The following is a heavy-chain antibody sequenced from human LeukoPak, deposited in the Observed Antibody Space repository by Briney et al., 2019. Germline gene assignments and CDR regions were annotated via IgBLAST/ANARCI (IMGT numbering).Heavy chain of an antibody. Sequence: GESLKISCQGSGYDFTIYWIAWVRQMPGKGLEWMGIIYPGDSDTRYSPSFQGQVTISADKSISTAYLQWSRLKASDTAMYYCARPMVATAWGYFDYWGQGTLVTVSS. J-gene: IGHJ4*02. CDR3: ARPMVATAWGYFDY. CDR1: GYDFTIYW. V-gene: IGHV5-51*01. CDR2: IYPGDSDT. D-gene: IGHD5-12*01.